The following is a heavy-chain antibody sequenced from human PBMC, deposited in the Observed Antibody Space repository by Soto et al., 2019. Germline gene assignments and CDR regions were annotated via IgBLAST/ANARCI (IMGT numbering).Heavy chain of an antibody. CDR1: GFTFSSYA. CDR3: ARPYGGNAPDYYYGMDV. V-gene: IGHV3-30-3*01. Sequence: ESGGGVVQPGRSLRLSCAASGFTFSSYAMHWVRQAPGKGLEWVAVISYDGSNKYYADSVKGRFTISRDNSKNTLYLQMNSLRAEDTAVYYCARPYGGNAPDYYYGMDVWGQGTTVTVSS. D-gene: IGHD4-17*01. CDR2: ISYDGSNK. J-gene: IGHJ6*02.